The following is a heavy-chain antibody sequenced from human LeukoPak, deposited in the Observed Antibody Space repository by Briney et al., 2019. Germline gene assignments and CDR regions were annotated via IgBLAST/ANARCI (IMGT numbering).Heavy chain of an antibody. J-gene: IGHJ4*02. D-gene: IGHD2-15*01. CDR2: INSDGSST. CDR3: ARGQGYCSGGSCRTGY. V-gene: IGHV3-74*01. Sequence: GGSLRLSCAASGFXFSSYWMHWVRQAPGKGLVWVSRINSDGSSTSYADSVKGRFTISRDNAKNTLYLQMNSLRAEDTAVYYCARGQGYCSGGSCRTGYWGQGTLVTVSS. CDR1: GFXFSSYW.